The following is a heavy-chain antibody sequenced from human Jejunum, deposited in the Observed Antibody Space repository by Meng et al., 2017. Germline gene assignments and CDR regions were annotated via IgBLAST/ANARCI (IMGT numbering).Heavy chain of an antibody. CDR1: GASISSSDYY. Sequence: SETLSLTCTVSGASISSSDYYWGWIRQPPGKGLEWIATIYNSGTTDYNPSLKSRVTISLDTPNNQFSLKLSSVTAADTAVYYCARGDDSSGYGDSWGQGTQVTVSS. CDR2: IYNSGTT. D-gene: IGHD3-22*01. CDR3: ARGDDSSGYGDS. J-gene: IGHJ4*02. V-gene: IGHV4-39*07.